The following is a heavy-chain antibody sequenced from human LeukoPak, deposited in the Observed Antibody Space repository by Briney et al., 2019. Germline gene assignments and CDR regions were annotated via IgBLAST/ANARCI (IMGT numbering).Heavy chain of an antibody. Sequence: GGSLRLSCAASGFTFSSYNMNWVRQAPGKGLEWVSSITSGSSYVYYADSVKGRFTISRDNAKNSLYLQMNSLRAEDTAVYYCARDPYSGSYGNYYYYFMDVWGKGTTVTISS. CDR1: GFTFSSYN. J-gene: IGHJ6*03. CDR3: ARDPYSGSYGNYYYYFMDV. D-gene: IGHD1-26*01. CDR2: ITSGSSYV. V-gene: IGHV3-21*01.